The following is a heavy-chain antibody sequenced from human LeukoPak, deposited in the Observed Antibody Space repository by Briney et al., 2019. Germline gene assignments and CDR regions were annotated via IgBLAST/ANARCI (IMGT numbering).Heavy chain of an antibody. D-gene: IGHD3-10*01. J-gene: IGHJ6*03. Sequence: PGGALRLSCAASVFTFSSYSMNWVRKAPEKGLICVSSISSSSSYIYYADSVKGRFTISRDNAKNSLYLQMNSLRAEDTAVYYCANSKYLRTYYYMDVWGKGTTVTVSS. V-gene: IGHV3-21*01. CDR1: VFTFSSYS. CDR3: ANSKYLRTYYYMDV. CDR2: ISSSSSYI.